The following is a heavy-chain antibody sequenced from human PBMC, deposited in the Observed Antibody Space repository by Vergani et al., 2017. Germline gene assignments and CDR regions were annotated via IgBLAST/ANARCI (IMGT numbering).Heavy chain of an antibody. D-gene: IGHD6-13*01. CDR3: AREIYSSSWSNYYYGMDV. J-gene: IGHJ6*02. CDR1: GFTFSSYW. Sequence: EVQLVESGGGLVQPGGSLRLSCAASGFTFSSYWMSWVRQAPGKGLEWVANIKQDGSEKYYVDSVKGRFTISRDNAKNSLYLQMNSLRAEDTAVYYCAREIYSSSWSNYYYGMDVWGQGTTVTVSS. V-gene: IGHV3-7*01. CDR2: IKQDGSEK.